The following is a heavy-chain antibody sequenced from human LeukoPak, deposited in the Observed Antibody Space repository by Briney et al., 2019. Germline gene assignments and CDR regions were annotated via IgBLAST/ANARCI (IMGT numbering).Heavy chain of an antibody. J-gene: IGHJ4*02. D-gene: IGHD6-19*01. CDR2: NYFSGTT. Sequence: PSETLSLTCTVSGGSISTTSFYWAWIRQPPGKGLEWIGSNYFSGTTHYNPSLKSRVTISVDTSKNNFSLKLTSLTVADTAVYYCARHERSVAVAGSFDFWGQGTLVTVSS. CDR1: GGSISTTSFY. V-gene: IGHV4-39*01. CDR3: ARHERSVAVAGSFDF.